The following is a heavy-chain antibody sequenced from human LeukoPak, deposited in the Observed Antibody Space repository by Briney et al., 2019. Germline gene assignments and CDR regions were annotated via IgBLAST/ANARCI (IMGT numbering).Heavy chain of an antibody. V-gene: IGHV5-51*01. CDR2: IYPGDSDT. J-gene: IGHJ3*02. CDR3: ARRQYSSSWSSDAFDI. D-gene: IGHD6-13*01. CDR1: GYSFTSYW. Sequence: KISCKGSGYSFTSYWIGWVRQMPGKGLEWMGIIYPGDSDTRYSPSFQGQVTISADKSISTAYLQWSSLKASDTAMYYCARRQYSSSWSSDAFDIWGQGTMVTVSS.